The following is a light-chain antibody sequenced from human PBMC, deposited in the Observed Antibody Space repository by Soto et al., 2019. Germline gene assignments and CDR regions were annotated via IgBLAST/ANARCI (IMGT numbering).Light chain of an antibody. CDR2: GAS. CDR3: QQTYSVPLT. J-gene: IGKJ4*01. Sequence: DIQMTQSPSSLSASVGDRVTITCRASQPITKFLNWFQHKPGEAPKRLIYGASILQDGVPSRFSGSGSGTDYTLTTSGMQTEDFATYFCQQTYSVPLTFGGGTKVEI. V-gene: IGKV1-39*01. CDR1: QPITKF.